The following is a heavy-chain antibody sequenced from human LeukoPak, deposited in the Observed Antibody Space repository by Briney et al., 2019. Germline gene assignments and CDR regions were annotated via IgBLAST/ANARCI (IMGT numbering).Heavy chain of an antibody. CDR2: IYSGGST. V-gene: IGHV3-66*02. J-gene: IGHJ4*02. CDR3: ARGEPERYCSSTSCPVRY. Sequence: PGGSLRLSCAASGFTFSNYAMSWVRQAPGKGLEWVSVIYSGGSTYYADSVKGRFTISRDNSKNTLYLQMNSLRAEDTAVYYCARGEPERYCSSTSCPVRYWGQGTLVTVSS. D-gene: IGHD2-2*01. CDR1: GFTFSNYA.